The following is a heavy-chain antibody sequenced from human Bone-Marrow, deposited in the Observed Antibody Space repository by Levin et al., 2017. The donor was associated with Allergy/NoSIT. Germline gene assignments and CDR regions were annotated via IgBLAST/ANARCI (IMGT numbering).Heavy chain of an antibody. J-gene: IGHJ6*03. D-gene: IGHD2-2*01. CDR1: GFTFGDYA. CDR3: TRDPGRGYCSSTSCYGDYYYYYYMDV. Sequence: GGSLKLSCTASGFTFGDYAMSWVRQAPGKGLEWVGFIRSKAYGGTTEYAASVKGRFTISRDDSKSIAYLQMNSLKTEDTAVYYCTRDPGRGYCSSTSCYGDYYYYYYMDVWGKGTTVTVSS. CDR2: IRSKAYGGTT. V-gene: IGHV3-49*04.